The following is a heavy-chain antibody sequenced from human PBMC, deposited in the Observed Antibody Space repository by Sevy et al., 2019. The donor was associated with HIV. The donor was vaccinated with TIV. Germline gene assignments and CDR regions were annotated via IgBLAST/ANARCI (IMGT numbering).Heavy chain of an antibody. Sequence: ESLKISCAASGFTFTDYWMSWVRQTPGKGLEWVATIKQDESEKYYVDSVKGRFAISRDNGKNSVSLQMNGLRVEDTALYYCAREVGGFNWRPYYFDSWGQGTLVTVSS. V-gene: IGHV3-7*01. J-gene: IGHJ4*02. CDR2: IKQDESEK. D-gene: IGHD3-3*01. CDR3: AREVGGFNWRPYYFDS. CDR1: GFTFTDYW.